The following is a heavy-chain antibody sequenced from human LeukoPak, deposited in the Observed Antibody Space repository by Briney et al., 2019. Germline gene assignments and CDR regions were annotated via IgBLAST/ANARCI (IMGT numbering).Heavy chain of an antibody. Sequence: PGRSLRLSCAASGFTFSSYAMHWVRQAPGKGLEWVAVIPYDGSNKYYADSVKGRFTISRDNSKNTLYLQMNSLRAEDTAVYYCARDEVDSEFDYWGQGTLVTVSS. CDR3: ARDEVDSEFDY. CDR1: GFTFSSYA. V-gene: IGHV3-30*04. D-gene: IGHD5-12*01. J-gene: IGHJ4*02. CDR2: IPYDGSNK.